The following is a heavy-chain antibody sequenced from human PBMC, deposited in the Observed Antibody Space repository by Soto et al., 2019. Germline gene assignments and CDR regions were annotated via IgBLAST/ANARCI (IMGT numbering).Heavy chain of an antibody. CDR1: GFTFTSSA. D-gene: IGHD6-6*01. CDR2: IVVGSGNT. Sequence: SVKVSCKASGFTFTSSAVQWVRQARGQRLEWIGWIVVGSGNTNYAQKFQERVTITRDMSTSTAYMELSSLRSEDTAVYYCAAPRRSYSGSSGVVLEIWGQGTIVTV. J-gene: IGHJ3*02. CDR3: AAPRRSYSGSSGVVLEI. V-gene: IGHV1-58*01.